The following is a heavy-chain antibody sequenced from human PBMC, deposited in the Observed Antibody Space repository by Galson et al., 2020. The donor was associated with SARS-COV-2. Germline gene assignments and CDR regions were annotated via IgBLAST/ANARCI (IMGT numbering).Heavy chain of an antibody. V-gene: IGHV3-30*18. CDR2: ISYDGSNK. J-gene: IGHJ6*02. D-gene: IGHD6-19*01. CDR3: AKDSYSSGWYAGFGPNYYGMDV. Sequence: GGSLRLSCAASGFTFSSYGMHWVRQAPGKGLEWVAVISYDGSNKYYADSVKGRFTISRDNSKNTLYLQMNSLRAEDTAVYYCAKDSYSSGWYAGFGPNYYGMDVWSQGTTVTVSS. CDR1: GFTFSSYG.